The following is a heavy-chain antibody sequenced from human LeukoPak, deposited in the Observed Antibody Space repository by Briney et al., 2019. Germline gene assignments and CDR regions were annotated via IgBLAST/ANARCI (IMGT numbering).Heavy chain of an antibody. Sequence: PSQTLSLTCTVSGGSISSNSYYWSWIRQPAGKGLEWIGRIYTSGSTNYNPSLKSRVTTSADTSKNEFSLKLSSVTAADTAVYYCARAGTNLGDYDYWGQGTLVTVSS. CDR3: ARAGTNLGDYDY. V-gene: IGHV4-61*02. CDR1: GGSISSNSYY. J-gene: IGHJ4*02. D-gene: IGHD4-17*01. CDR2: IYTSGST.